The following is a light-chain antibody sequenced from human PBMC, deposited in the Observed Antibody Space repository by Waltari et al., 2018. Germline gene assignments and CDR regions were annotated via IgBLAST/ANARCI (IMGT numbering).Light chain of an antibody. CDR2: GAS. CDR1: QSVTTN. CDR3: HQYNDGPPFN. V-gene: IGKV3-15*01. Sequence: EIVMTQSPATLFVSPGERAILSCRASQSVTTNLAWYQQKPGQAPRLLIYGASTRATDIPARFSGSGSGTEFTLTISSLQSEDFAVYYCHQYNDGPPFNFGQGTKLEIK. J-gene: IGKJ2*01.